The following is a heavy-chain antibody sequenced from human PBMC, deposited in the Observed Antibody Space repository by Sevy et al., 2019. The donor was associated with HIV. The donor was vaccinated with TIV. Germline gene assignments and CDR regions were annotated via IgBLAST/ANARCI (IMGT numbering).Heavy chain of an antibody. CDR1: GFTFSDYA. CDR2: IRSKAYGETS. D-gene: IGHD4-17*01. J-gene: IGHJ4*02. Sequence: GGSLRLSCKDSGFTFSDYAMNWFRQAPGKGLEWIGFIRSKAYGETSEYAASVKGRFTISRDDSKNIAYLQLNRLKTEDTAVYYCAREGDYGDDDFASWGQGTLVTVSS. V-gene: IGHV3-49*03. CDR3: AREGDYGDDDFAS.